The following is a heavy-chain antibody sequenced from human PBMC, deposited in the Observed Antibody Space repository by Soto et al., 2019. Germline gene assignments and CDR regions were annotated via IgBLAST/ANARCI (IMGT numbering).Heavy chain of an antibody. CDR1: GFTFSSYG. CDR2: IWYDGSDK. D-gene: IGHD2-15*01. J-gene: IGHJ4*02. CDR3: ARERGDAYCSGGSCYTLDD. V-gene: IGHV3-33*01. Sequence: QVQLVESGGGVVQPGRSLRLSCAASGFTFSSYGMHWVRQVPGKGLEWVAVIWYDGSDKYYADSVKGRLTISRDNSKNTLYLHRNSLRAEDTALYYCARERGDAYCSGGSCYTLDDWGQGTLVTVSS.